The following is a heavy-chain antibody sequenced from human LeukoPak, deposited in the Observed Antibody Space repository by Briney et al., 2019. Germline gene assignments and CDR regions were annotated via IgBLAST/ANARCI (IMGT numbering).Heavy chain of an antibody. CDR1: GFTFSSYW. CDR2: VNRDGGEK. Sequence: GGSLRLSCAASGFTFSSYWMSWVRQAPGKGLEWVANVNRDGGEKYYMDSVKGRFTISRDNTKNSLYLHMSSLRADDTAVYYCATYILNAGDSNWYDRWGQGTLVTVSS. V-gene: IGHV3-7*01. J-gene: IGHJ5*02. CDR3: ATYILNAGDSNWYDR. D-gene: IGHD2-21*01.